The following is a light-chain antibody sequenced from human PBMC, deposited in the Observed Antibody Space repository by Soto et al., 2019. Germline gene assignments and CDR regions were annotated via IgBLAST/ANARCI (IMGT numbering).Light chain of an antibody. J-gene: IGKJ1*01. CDR3: QHYNNWPT. CDR2: DTS. V-gene: IGKV3-20*01. CDR1: QSVSNNY. Sequence: IVLTQSPGTLSLSPGERVTLSCRASQSVSNNYLAWYQQKPGQAPRLLIYDTSNRATGIPARFSGSGSGTDFTLTISSLQSEDFALYYCQHYNNWPTFGQGTKVDI.